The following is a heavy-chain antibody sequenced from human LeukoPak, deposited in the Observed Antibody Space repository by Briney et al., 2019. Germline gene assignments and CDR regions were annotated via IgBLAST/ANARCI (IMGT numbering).Heavy chain of an antibody. J-gene: IGHJ4*02. Sequence: SVKVSCKASGGIFTSYAFGWVRQAPRQGLEWMGRIIPILGIVNYAQKFQGRITITGDESTNTAYMELSSLRSDDTAVYYCARVVLWFGESGRYYFDYWGQGTLVTVSS. CDR1: GGIFTSYA. V-gene: IGHV1-69*15. CDR2: IIPILGIV. D-gene: IGHD3-10*01. CDR3: ARVVLWFGESGRYYFDY.